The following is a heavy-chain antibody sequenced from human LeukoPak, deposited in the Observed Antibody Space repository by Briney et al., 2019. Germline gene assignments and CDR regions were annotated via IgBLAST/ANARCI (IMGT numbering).Heavy chain of an antibody. CDR3: AGHLATAMVFDY. CDR2: IYSGGST. D-gene: IGHD5-18*01. V-gene: IGHV3-53*01. J-gene: IGHJ4*02. CDR1: GFTVSSNY. Sequence: GGSLRLSCAASGFTVSSNYMSWVRQAPGKGLEWVSVIYSGGSTYYADSVKGRFTISRDNSKNTLYLQMNSLRAEDTAVYYCAGHLATAMVFDYWGQGTLVTVSS.